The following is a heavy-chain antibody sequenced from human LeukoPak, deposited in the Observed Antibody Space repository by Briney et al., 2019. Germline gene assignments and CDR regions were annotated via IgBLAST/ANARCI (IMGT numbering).Heavy chain of an antibody. CDR1: GFTFSSYA. CDR2: ISGSGGST. J-gene: IGHJ2*01. D-gene: IGHD2-2*01. V-gene: IGHV3-23*01. CDR3: VSPRGYCSSTSCYAGDWYFDL. Sequence: GGSLRLSCAASGFTFSSYAMSWVRQAPGKGLEWVSAISGSGGSTYYADSVKGRFTISRDNSKNTLYLQMNSLRAEDTAVYYCVSPRGYCSSTSCYAGDWYFDLWGRGTLVTVSS.